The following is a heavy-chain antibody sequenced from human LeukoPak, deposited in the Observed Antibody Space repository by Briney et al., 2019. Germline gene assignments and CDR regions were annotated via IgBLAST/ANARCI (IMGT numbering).Heavy chain of an antibody. Sequence: GGSLRLSCAASGFTFSSCEMNWVRQAPGKGLEWISYISSSGSTISYADSVKGRFTISRDNAKNSLYLQMNSLRAEDTAVYYCAELGITMIGGVWGKGTTVTISS. D-gene: IGHD3-10*02. V-gene: IGHV3-48*03. CDR2: ISSSGSTI. CDR3: AELGITMIGGV. CDR1: GFTFSSCE. J-gene: IGHJ6*04.